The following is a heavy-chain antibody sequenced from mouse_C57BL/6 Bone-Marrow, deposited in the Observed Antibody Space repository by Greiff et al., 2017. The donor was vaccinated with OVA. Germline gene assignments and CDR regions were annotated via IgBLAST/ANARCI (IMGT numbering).Heavy chain of an antibody. D-gene: IGHD2-1*01. J-gene: IGHJ4*01. CDR2: IYPGAGDT. CDR1: GYAFSSSW. V-gene: IGHV1-82*01. CDR3: AGIYYVYAMDY. Sequence: QVQLQQSGPELVKPGASVKLSCKASGYAFSSSWMNWVKQRPGKGLEWIGRIYPGAGDTNSNGKFKGKATLTADKSSSTAYMQLSSLTAEDSAVYFCAGIYYVYAMDYWGQGTSVTGSS.